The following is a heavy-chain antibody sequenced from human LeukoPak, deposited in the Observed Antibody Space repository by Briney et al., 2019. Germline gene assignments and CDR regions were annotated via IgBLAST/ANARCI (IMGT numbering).Heavy chain of an antibody. Sequence: GGSLRLSCAASGFTFSSYAMSWVRQAPGKGLEWVSAISGSGGSTYYADSVKGRFTISRDNSKNSLYLQMNSRSAGDTALYYCAKDPRSGYYSDYWGQGTWSPSPQ. J-gene: IGHJ4*02. CDR3: AKDPRSGYYSDY. V-gene: IGHV3-23*01. D-gene: IGHD3-22*01. CDR2: ISGSGGST. CDR1: GFTFSSYA.